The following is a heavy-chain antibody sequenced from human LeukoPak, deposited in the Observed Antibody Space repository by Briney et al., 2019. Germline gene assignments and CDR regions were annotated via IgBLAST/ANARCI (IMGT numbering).Heavy chain of an antibody. D-gene: IGHD1-26*01. J-gene: IGHJ3*02. CDR2: IKQDGSEK. Sequence: PGGSLRLSCAASGFTFSSYWMSWVRQAPGKGLEWVANIKQDGSEKYYVDSVKGRFTISRDNAKNSLHLQMNSLRAEDTAVYYCAGGSGSYMGDAFGIWGQGTMVTVSS. V-gene: IGHV3-7*01. CDR3: AGGSGSYMGDAFGI. CDR1: GFTFSSYW.